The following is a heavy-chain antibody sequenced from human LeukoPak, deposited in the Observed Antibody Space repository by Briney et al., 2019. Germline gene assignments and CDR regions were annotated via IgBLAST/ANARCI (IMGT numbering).Heavy chain of an antibody. J-gene: IGHJ4*02. CDR2: IYYSGST. CDR3: ARDQPSLGDGYYYFDY. D-gene: IGHD3-3*01. CDR1: GGSVSSGSYY. V-gene: IGHV4-61*01. Sequence: PSEALSLTCTVSGGSVSSGSYYWSWIRQPPGKGLEWIGYIYYSGSTNYNPSLKSRVTISVDTSKNQFSLKLSSVTPEDTAVYYCARDQPSLGDGYYYFDYWSQGTLVTVSS.